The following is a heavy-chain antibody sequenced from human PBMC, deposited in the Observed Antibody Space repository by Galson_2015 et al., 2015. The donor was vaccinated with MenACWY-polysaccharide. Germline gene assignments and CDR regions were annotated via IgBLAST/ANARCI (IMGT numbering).Heavy chain of an antibody. D-gene: IGHD2-15*01. CDR1: GGTFHEAS. V-gene: IGHV1-69*02. Sequence: SVKVSCKASGGTFHEASLYWVRQSPGQGLEWVGRIIPFVGMTNYAQKFQGRVTITADKSTNTAYMELNSLRSEDTALHFCAKVYWSDGRCYFGDWGPGTLGSLSS. CDR2: IIPFVGMT. CDR3: AKVYWSDGRCYFGD. J-gene: IGHJ4*01.